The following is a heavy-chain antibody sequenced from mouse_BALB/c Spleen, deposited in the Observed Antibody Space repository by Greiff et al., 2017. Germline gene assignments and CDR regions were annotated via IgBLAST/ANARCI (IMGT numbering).Heavy chain of an antibody. CDR2: IYPGNSDT. Sequence: EVKLVESGTVLARPGASVKMSCKASGYSFTSYWMHWVKQRPGQGLEWIGAIYPGNSDTSYNQKFKGKAKLTAVTSASTAYMELSSLTNEDSAVYYYTRGKYGKGFDYWGQGTTLTVSS. CDR1: GYSFTSYW. CDR3: TRGKYGKGFDY. J-gene: IGHJ2*01. D-gene: IGHD2-10*02. V-gene: IGHV1-5*01.